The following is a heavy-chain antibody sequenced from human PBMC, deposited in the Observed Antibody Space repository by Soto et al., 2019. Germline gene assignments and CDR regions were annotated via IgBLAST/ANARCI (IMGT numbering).Heavy chain of an antibody. CDR1: GFTFDDYA. D-gene: IGHD6-13*01. CDR2: ISWNSGSI. V-gene: IGHV3-9*01. Sequence: GGSLRLSCAASGFTFDDYAMHWVRQAPGKGLEWVSGISWNSGSIGYADSVKGRFTISRDNAKNSLYLQMNSLRAEATALYYCAKDPLGQLGLGADAFDIWGQGTMVTVSS. J-gene: IGHJ3*02. CDR3: AKDPLGQLGLGADAFDI.